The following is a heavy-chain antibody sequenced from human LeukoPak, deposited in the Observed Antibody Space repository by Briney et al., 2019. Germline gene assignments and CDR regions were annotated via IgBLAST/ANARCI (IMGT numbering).Heavy chain of an antibody. Sequence: GGSLRLSCAASGLTASHNVNNAMSWVRHAPGKGLEWVSGITTSGSTYYADSVKGRFTISRENSNNTLYLHMDSLRAEDTAVYYCAKAPVWNYYYGLDVSGQGTTVTVSS. D-gene: IGHD2-21*01. CDR1: GLTASHNVNNA. J-gene: IGHJ6*02. CDR3: AKAPVWNYYYGLDV. CDR2: ITTSGST. V-gene: IGHV3-23*01.